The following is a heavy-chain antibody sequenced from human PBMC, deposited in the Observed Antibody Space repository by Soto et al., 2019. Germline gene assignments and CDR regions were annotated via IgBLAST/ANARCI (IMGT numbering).Heavy chain of an antibody. Sequence: PGGSLRLSCAASGFTFSSYGMHWVRQAPGKGLEWVAVISYDGSNKYYADSVKGRFTISRDNSKNTLYLQMNSLRAEDTAVYYCASHQAYYYDSSGYYYFPFYCGQGTLVTVSS. CDR3: ASHQAYYYDSSGYYYFPFY. CDR2: ISYDGSNK. CDR1: GFTFSSYG. J-gene: IGHJ4*02. D-gene: IGHD3-22*01. V-gene: IGHV3-30*03.